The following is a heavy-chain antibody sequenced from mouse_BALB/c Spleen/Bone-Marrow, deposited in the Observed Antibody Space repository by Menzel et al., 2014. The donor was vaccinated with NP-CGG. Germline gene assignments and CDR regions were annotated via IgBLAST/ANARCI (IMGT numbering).Heavy chain of an antibody. CDR3: SRHAYYDQTEVSFVY. CDR1: GFTISSYG. Sequence: DVQLVESGGNLVKSGGSLKLSCAASGFTISSYGMSWVRQTPEKRLEWVATISGGGSYTFYPDSVKGRFTISRDNAKNNLYLQLSSLRSEDTALYYCSRHAYYDQTEVSFVYWGQGTLVTVSA. D-gene: IGHD2-4*01. J-gene: IGHJ3*01. V-gene: IGHV5-9-2*01. CDR2: ISGGGSYT.